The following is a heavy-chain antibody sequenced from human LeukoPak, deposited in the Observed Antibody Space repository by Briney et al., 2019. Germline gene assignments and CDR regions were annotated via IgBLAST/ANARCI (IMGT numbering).Heavy chain of an antibody. V-gene: IGHV4-39*01. Sequence: SETLSLTCTVSGASISSGRNYWGWIRQSPGKGLEWIASLYSSGTTHYNPSLQSRVTISVDTSKNQFSLTLSSVTAADTAVYFCARHLPSARWFDPWGQGTLVTVSS. CDR3: ARHLPSARWFDP. CDR1: GASISSGRNY. J-gene: IGHJ5*02. CDR2: LYSSGTT.